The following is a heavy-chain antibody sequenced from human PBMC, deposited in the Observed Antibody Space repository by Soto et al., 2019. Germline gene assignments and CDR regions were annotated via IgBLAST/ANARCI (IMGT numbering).Heavy chain of an antibody. Sequence: GESLKISCKGSGYSFTSYWISWVRQMPGKGLEWMGRIDPSDSYTNYSPSFQGHVTISADKSISTAYLQWSSLKASDTAMYYCPRLRDYYDSSGYYYGIFDYWGQGTLVTVSS. CDR2: IDPSDSYT. D-gene: IGHD3-22*01. J-gene: IGHJ4*02. CDR1: GYSFTSYW. CDR3: PRLRDYYDSSGYYYGIFDY. V-gene: IGHV5-10-1*01.